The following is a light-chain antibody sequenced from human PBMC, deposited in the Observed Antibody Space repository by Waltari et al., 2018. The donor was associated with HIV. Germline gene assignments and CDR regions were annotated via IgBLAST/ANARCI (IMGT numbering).Light chain of an antibody. CDR2: AAS. CDR1: QSIDTH. J-gene: IGKJ5*01. Sequence: DIQMTQSPSSLSASVGDRVTITCRASQSIDTHLNWYQQTPGKAPKLLIFAASNLQGGVPSRFSGSGSGTDFTLTVNSLQPEDFATYYCQQTYRTPQTFGQGTRLAI. V-gene: IGKV1-39*01. CDR3: QQTYRTPQT.